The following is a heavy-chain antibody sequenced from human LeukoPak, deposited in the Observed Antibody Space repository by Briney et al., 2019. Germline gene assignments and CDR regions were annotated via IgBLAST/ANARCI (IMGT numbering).Heavy chain of an antibody. J-gene: IGHJ3*02. Sequence: SVKVSCKASGGTFSSYAISWVRQAPGQGLEWMGGIIPIFGTANYAQKFQGRVTITTDKSTSTAYMELSSLRSEDTAVYYCASSLPLRYCSSTSCYSHAFDIWGQGTMVTVSS. CDR3: ASSLPLRYCSSTSCYSHAFDI. CDR1: GGTFSSYA. CDR2: IIPIFGTA. D-gene: IGHD2-2*02. V-gene: IGHV1-69*05.